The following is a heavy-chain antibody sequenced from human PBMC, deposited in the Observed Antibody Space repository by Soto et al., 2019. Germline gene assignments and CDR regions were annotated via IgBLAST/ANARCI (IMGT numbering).Heavy chain of an antibody. CDR2: IIPIFGTA. CDR3: ARVEMVSPNWFDP. D-gene: IGHD2-8*01. J-gene: IGHJ5*02. V-gene: IGHV1-69*13. Sequence: SVKVSCKASGGTFSSYAISWVRQAPGQGLEWMGGIIPIFGTANYAQKFQGRVTITADESTSTAYMELSSLRSEDTAVYYCARVEMVSPNWFDPWGQGTLVTSPQ. CDR1: GGTFSSYA.